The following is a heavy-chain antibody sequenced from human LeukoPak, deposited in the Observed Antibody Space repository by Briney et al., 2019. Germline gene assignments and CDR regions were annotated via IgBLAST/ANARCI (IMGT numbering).Heavy chain of an antibody. V-gene: IGHV3-74*01. CDR3: AKEEGYYYDSGGYYVEYFQH. CDR1: GFSLTGYW. Sequence: GGSLRLSCAASGFSLTGYWMHWVRQVPGKGLVWVSRINSDGTNTNYADSVKGRFTISRDNSKNTLYLQMNSLRAEDTAVYYCAKEEGYYYDSGGYYVEYFQHWGQGTLVTVSS. CDR2: INSDGTNT. D-gene: IGHD3-22*01. J-gene: IGHJ1*01.